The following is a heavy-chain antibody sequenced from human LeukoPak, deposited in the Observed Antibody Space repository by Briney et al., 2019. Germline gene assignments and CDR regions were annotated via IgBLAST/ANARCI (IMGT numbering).Heavy chain of an antibody. V-gene: IGHV4-59*01. Sequence: SETLSLTCIIPSDAITSYWSWIRQPPGKGLEFLGYIFHTGIIKYNPSLGSRLTISLDTSKRQLSLRLTSVTAADTANYFCARRPRAPDIWGQGQWSSSLQ. J-gene: IGHJ3*02. CDR2: IFHTGII. CDR3: ARRPRAPDI. CDR1: SDAITSY.